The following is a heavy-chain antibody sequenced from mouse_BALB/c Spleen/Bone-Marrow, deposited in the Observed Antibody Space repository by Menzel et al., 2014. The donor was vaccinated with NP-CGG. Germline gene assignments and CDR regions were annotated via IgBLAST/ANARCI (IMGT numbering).Heavy chain of an antibody. CDR1: GYTFTSYY. J-gene: IGHJ3*01. CDR3: ARDDYAY. D-gene: IGHD2-4*01. V-gene: IGHV1S56*01. CDR2: IYPGNVNT. Sequence: VKLQESGPELVKPGASVRISCKASGYTFTSYYIHWVKQRPGQGLEWIGWIYPGNVNTKYNEKFKGKATLTADKSSSTAYMQLSSLTSEDSAVYFCARDDYAYWGQGTLVTVSA.